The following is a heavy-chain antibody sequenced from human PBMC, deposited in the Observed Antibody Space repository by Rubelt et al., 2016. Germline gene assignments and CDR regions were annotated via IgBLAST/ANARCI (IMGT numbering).Heavy chain of an antibody. CDR3: ARDYNYNWNYD. CDR1: GFTFSSYS. CDR2: ISSSGTTV. J-gene: IGHJ4*02. V-gene: IGHV3-48*01. D-gene: IGHD1-7*01. Sequence: EVQLVESGGGLVQPGGSLRLSCAASGFTFSSYSMNWVRQAPGKGLEWVSYISSSGTTVYYADSVKGRFTISRDNAKNSLYLKMNSLRAEDTAVYYCARDYNYNWNYDWGQGTLITVSS.